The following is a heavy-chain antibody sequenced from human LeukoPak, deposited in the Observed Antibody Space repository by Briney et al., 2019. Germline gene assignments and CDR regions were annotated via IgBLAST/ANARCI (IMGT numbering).Heavy chain of an antibody. CDR3: ARYSDIYGHCY. CDR1: GGSFSSFY. CDR2: FFSSGNT. D-gene: IGHD3-3*02. V-gene: IGHV4-4*07. J-gene: IGHJ4*02. Sequence: PSETLSLTCTVSGGSFSSFYWSWIRQPAGKGLEWIGRFFSSGNTNYNPSFKSRATISVDKSKNQFSLKLTSVTAADTAVSYCARYSDIYGHCYWGKVALVSVSS.